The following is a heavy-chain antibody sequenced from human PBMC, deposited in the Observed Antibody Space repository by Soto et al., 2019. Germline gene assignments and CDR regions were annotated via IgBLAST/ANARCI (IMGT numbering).Heavy chain of an antibody. CDR3: AKSDVVVVASQFDY. V-gene: IGHV3-9*01. CDR2: ISWNSGSI. CDR1: GFTFSSYG. D-gene: IGHD2-15*01. Sequence: GGSLRLSCAASGFTFSSYGMHWVRQAPGKGLEWVSVISWNSGSIGYADSVKGRFTISRDNAKNSLYLQMNSLRAEDTALYYCAKSDVVVVASQFDYWGQGTLVTVSS. J-gene: IGHJ4*02.